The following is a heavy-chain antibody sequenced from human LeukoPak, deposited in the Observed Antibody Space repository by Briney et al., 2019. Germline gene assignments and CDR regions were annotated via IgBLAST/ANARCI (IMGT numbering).Heavy chain of an antibody. CDR3: ASSRRGYFDL. V-gene: IGHV3-48*03. Sequence: GSLRLSCAASGFTFSSYEMNWVRQAPGKGLEWVSYISSSGSTIYYADSVKGRFTISRDNAKNSLYLQMNSLRAEDTAVYYCASSRRGYFDLWGRGTLVTVSS. D-gene: IGHD3-10*01. CDR1: GFTFSSYE. J-gene: IGHJ2*01. CDR2: ISSSGSTI.